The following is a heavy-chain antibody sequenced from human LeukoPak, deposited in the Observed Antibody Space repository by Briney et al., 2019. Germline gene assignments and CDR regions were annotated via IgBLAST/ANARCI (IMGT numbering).Heavy chain of an antibody. V-gene: IGHV3-23*01. CDR1: GFTFSSYA. CDR3: AELGITMIGGV. CDR2: INGSGGST. D-gene: IGHD3-10*02. J-gene: IGHJ6*04. Sequence: QTGGSLRLSCAASGFTFSSYAMSWARQAPGRGLEWVSDINGSGGSTYYADSVKGRLTISRDNSKNTLYLQMNSLRAEDTAVYYCAELGITMIGGVWGKGTTVTISS.